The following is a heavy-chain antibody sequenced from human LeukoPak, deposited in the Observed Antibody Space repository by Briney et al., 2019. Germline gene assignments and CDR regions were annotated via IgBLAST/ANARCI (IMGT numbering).Heavy chain of an antibody. D-gene: IGHD3-22*01. CDR1: GYRFTTYW. CDR3: ARRGYYSYDAFDI. V-gene: IGHV5-51*01. J-gene: IGHJ3*02. Sequence: GESLKISCKGSGYRFTTYWIGWVRQMPGKGLEWMGIIYPGDSNTRYSPSFQGQVIISADKSISTAYLQWRSLKASDTTMYYCARRGYYSYDAFDIWGQGTMVTVPS. CDR2: IYPGDSNT.